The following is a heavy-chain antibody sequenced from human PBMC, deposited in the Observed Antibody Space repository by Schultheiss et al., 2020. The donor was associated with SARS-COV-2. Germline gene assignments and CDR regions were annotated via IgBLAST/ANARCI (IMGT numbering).Heavy chain of an antibody. V-gene: IGHV3-15*01. CDR3: TKTYYDFWSGYYSFDY. CDR1: GFTVSNDW. CDR2: IKSKTDGGTT. D-gene: IGHD3-3*01. J-gene: IGHJ4*02. Sequence: GGSLRLSCAVSGFTVSNDWMSWVRQAPGKGLEWVGRIKSKTDGGTTDYAAPVKGRFTISRDDSKNTLYLQMNSLKTEDTAVYYCTKTYYDFWSGYYSFDYWGQGTLVTVSS.